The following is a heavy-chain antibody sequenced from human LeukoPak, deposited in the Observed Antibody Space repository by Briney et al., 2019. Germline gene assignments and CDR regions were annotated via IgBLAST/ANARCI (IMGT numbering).Heavy chain of an antibody. CDR3: AKDRADCSNTSCYAFFDY. CDR2: IRSSGGGA. D-gene: IGHD2-2*01. V-gene: IGHV3-23*01. J-gene: IGHJ4*02. CDR1: GFSFSNYG. Sequence: GGSLRLSCAASGFSFSNYGMTWVRQVPGKGLEWVSYIRSSGGGAVYADSVKGRFTISRDNSKNTLYLQMNSLRAEDTAVYYCAKDRADCSNTSCYAFFDYWGQGTLVTVSP.